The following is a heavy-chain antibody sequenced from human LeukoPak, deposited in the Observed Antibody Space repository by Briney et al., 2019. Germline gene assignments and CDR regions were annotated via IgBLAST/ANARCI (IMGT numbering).Heavy chain of an antibody. Sequence: PGGSLRLSCAASGVSRDYMSWVRQAPGKGLEWVAVISYDGSNKYYADSVKGRFTISRDNSKNTLYLQMNSLRAEDTAVYYCARDQGGGYSYGWQSFDYWGQGTLVTVSS. V-gene: IGHV3-30-3*01. J-gene: IGHJ4*02. D-gene: IGHD5-18*01. CDR1: GVSRDY. CDR3: ARDQGGGYSYGWQSFDY. CDR2: ISYDGSNK.